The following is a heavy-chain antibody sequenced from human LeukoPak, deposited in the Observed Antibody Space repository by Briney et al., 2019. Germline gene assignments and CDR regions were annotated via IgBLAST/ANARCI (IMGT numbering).Heavy chain of an antibody. CDR1: GFTFSSYA. D-gene: IGHD2-2*01. Sequence: GGSLRLSCAASGFTFSSYAMSWVRQAPGKGLEWVSAISGSGGSTYYADSVKGRFTISRDNSKNTLYLQMNSLRAEDTAVYYCAKDLSIVVVPAPLNFDYWGQGTLVTVSS. CDR3: AKDLSIVVVPAPLNFDY. CDR2: ISGSGGST. V-gene: IGHV3-23*01. J-gene: IGHJ4*02.